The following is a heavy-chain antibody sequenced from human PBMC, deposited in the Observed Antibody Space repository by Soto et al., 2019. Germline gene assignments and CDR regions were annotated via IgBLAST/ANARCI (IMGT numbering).Heavy chain of an antibody. J-gene: IGHJ4*02. D-gene: IGHD1-1*01. CDR2: ISAHNGNT. CDR3: ARGRYGDY. CDR1: GYTFTSYG. Sequence: QVHLVQSGAEVKKPGASVKVSCKASGYTFTSYGITWVRQAPGQGLEWMGWISAHNGNTDYAQKLQGRVIVTRDTSTSTAYMELRSLRSDDPAVYYGARGRYGDYWGQGALVTVSS. V-gene: IGHV1-18*01.